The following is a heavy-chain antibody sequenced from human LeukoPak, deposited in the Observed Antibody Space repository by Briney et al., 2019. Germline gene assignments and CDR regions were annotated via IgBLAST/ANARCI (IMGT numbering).Heavy chain of an antibody. CDR3: ARRDGSQGWFDP. Sequence: KASETLSLTCTVSGGSISSSSYYWGWIRQPPGKGLEWIGSIYYSGSTYYNPSLKSRVTISVDTSKNQFSLKLSSVTAADTAVYYCARRDGSQGWFDPWGQGTLATVSS. J-gene: IGHJ5*02. CDR2: IYYSGST. V-gene: IGHV4-39*01. CDR1: GGSISSSSYY. D-gene: IGHD1-26*01.